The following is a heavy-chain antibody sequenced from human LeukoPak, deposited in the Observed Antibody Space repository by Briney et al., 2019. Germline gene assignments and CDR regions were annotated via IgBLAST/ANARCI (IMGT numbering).Heavy chain of an antibody. CDR3: ARGGTTVTPGLLWFDP. CDR1: GSSISSHY. V-gene: IGHV4-59*11. D-gene: IGHD4-17*01. J-gene: IGHJ5*02. Sequence: SETLSLTCSVSGSSISSHYWSWIRQPPGKGLEWIGYIYYSGSTKYNPSLKSRVTISVDTSKNQFSLKLSSVTAADTAVYYCARGGTTVTPGLLWFDPWGQGTLVTVSS. CDR2: IYYSGST.